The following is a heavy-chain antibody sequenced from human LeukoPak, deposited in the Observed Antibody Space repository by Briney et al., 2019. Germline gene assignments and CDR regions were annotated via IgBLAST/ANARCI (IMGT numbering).Heavy chain of an antibody. CDR2: IYPGDSDT. J-gene: IGHJ3*01. Sequence: GESLKISCKTSGYSFTSYWIGWVRQMPGRGLEWIGIIYPGDSDTRYSPSFQGQVTISVDKSISTAYLQWSSLKASDTAMYYCARQSTTAAGGVGPWGQGSQVTVSS. V-gene: IGHV5-51*01. CDR3: ARQSTTAAGGVGP. CDR1: GYSFTSYW. D-gene: IGHD6-13*01.